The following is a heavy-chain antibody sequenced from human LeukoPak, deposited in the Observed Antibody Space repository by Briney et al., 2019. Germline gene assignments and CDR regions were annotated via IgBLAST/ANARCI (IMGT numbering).Heavy chain of an antibody. CDR2: IRSSSSYT. Sequence: PGGSLRLSCSASGFNFSDYYMSWLRQAPGKGLEWVSYIRSSSSYTNYADSVKGRFTISRDNAKNSLYLQMNSLRAEDTAVYYCARDVLWFGDYYGMDVWGQGTTVTVSS. V-gene: IGHV3-11*05. CDR1: GFNFSDYY. CDR3: ARDVLWFGDYYGMDV. J-gene: IGHJ6*02. D-gene: IGHD3-10*01.